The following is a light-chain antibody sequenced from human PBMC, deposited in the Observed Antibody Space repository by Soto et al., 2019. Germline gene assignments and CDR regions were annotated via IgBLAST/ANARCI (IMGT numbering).Light chain of an antibody. CDR3: CSDAGSLV. J-gene: IGLJ2*01. CDR1: SSDVGSYNL. V-gene: IGLV2-23*01. Sequence: QSALTQPASVSGSPGQSITISCTGTSSDVGSYNLVSWYQQHPGKGPKLMIYEDNKRPSGVSNRFSGSKSGNTASLTISGLQAEDEADYYCCSDAGSLVFGGGTKLTVL. CDR2: EDN.